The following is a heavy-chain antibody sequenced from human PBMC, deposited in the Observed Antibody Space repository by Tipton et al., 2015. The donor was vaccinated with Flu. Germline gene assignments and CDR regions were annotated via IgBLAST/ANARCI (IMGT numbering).Heavy chain of an antibody. V-gene: IGHV3-21*01. CDR2: ISSSSSYI. Sequence: SLRLSCAASGFTFSSYSMNWVRQAPGKGLEWVSSISSSSSYIYYADSVKGRFTISRDNAKNSLYLQMNSLRAEDTAVYYCARQLGVVHDAFDIWGQGTMVTVSS. D-gene: IGHD2-15*01. CDR3: ARQLGVVHDAFDI. J-gene: IGHJ3*02. CDR1: GFTFSSYS.